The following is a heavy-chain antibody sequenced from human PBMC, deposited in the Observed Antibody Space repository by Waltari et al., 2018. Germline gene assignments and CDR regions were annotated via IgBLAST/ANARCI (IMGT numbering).Heavy chain of an antibody. CDR1: GFTFSSYA. D-gene: IGHD3-22*01. V-gene: IGHV3-30-3*01. CDR3: AGDSSGYYPIFDY. Sequence: QVQLVESGGGVVQPGRSLRLSCAASGFTFSSYAMHWVRQAPGKGLEWVAVISYDGSNKDYADSVKGRFTISRDNSKNTLYLQMNSLRAEDTAVYYCAGDSSGYYPIFDYWGQGTLVTVSS. J-gene: IGHJ4*02. CDR2: ISYDGSNK.